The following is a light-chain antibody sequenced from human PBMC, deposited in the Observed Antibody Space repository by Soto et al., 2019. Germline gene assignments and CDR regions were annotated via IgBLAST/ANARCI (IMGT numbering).Light chain of an antibody. J-gene: IGKJ4*01. Sequence: DFVLTQSPDSLAVSLGERATINCRSNQTLLSSSDNQNYLAWSRQRPGQPPELLVYWASTRESGVPDRFSGSGSGTEFTLTISSLQAEDVAVYYCHQYFSTPLTFGGGTKLEIK. CDR2: WAS. CDR1: QTLLSSSDNQNY. V-gene: IGKV4-1*01. CDR3: HQYFSTPLT.